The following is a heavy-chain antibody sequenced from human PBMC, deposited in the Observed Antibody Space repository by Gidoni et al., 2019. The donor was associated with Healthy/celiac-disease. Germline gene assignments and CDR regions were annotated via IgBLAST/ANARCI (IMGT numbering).Heavy chain of an antibody. CDR2: ISSSSSYI. CDR3: ARGDIPVARIGDIVVVPAHYYYYYGMDV. J-gene: IGHJ6*02. V-gene: IGHV3-21*01. D-gene: IGHD2-2*01. Sequence: EVQTVGVGGRLVKPGGSPRPLFSALGFPFRSQCINLVRKAPGKGLEWVSYISSSSSYIYYADSVKGGFTITRDNAKNSLYLQMNSLRAEDTAVYYCARGDIPVARIGDIVVVPAHYYYYYGMDVWGQGTTVTVSS. CDR1: GFPFRSQC.